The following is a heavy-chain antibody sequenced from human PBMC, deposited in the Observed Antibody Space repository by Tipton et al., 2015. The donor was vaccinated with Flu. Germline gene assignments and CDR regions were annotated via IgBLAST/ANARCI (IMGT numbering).Heavy chain of an antibody. CDR3: ARGSGSGTFMIFDL. CDR1: GGSLSSYY. D-gene: IGHD3-10*01. J-gene: IGHJ4*02. V-gene: IGHV4-4*07. CDR2: MYTSGST. Sequence: TLSLTCTVSGGSLSSYYWSWIRQPAGKGLEWIGRMYTSGSTNYNPSLKSRLTMSVDASKQQFSLKLSSMTAADTAVYYCARGSGSGTFMIFDLWGLGTLVTVSS.